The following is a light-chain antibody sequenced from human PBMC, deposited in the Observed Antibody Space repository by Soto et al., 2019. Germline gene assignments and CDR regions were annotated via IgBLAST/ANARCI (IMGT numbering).Light chain of an antibody. CDR3: KKNNNWPPPP. V-gene: IGKV3-15*01. Sequence: EIVMTQSPATLSVSPGDRATLSCRASQSVSSSLAWYQQIPGQAPRLLIYDASTRATGIPARFGGSGSGTEFTPTTSGLQSEDFAVNYCKKNNNWPPPPSGGGTRWSSN. CDR2: DAS. CDR1: QSVSSS. J-gene: IGKJ4*01.